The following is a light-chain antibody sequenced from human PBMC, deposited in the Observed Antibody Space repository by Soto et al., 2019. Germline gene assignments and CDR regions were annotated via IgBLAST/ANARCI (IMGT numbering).Light chain of an antibody. Sequence: EIVLTQSPGTLSVSPGERATLSCRASQRFSTNVAWYQQKPGQAPRLLIYGTSTRATGIPARVSGSGSGTEFTLTISSLQSEDFAVDHCQQYYNWPRTFGGGTKVDIK. J-gene: IGKJ4*01. V-gene: IGKV3-15*01. CDR3: QQYYNWPRT. CDR1: QRFSTN. CDR2: GTS.